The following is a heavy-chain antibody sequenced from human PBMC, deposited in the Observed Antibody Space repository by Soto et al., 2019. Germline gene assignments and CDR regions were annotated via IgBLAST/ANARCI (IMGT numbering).Heavy chain of an antibody. CDR2: IYYSGRT. V-gene: IGHV4-30-4*01. CDR3: ARTGKFYYYDMSGLPFDP. J-gene: IGHJ5*02. CDR1: GGSISSGDYY. D-gene: IGHD3-22*01. Sequence: SSETLSLTCSVSGGSISSGDYYWYWILQPPGKGLEWIGDIYYSGRTYYNSSLKRRVTISLDKSKNQFSLKLTSVTAADTAVYFCARTGKFYYYDMSGLPFDPWGPGVLVTVSS.